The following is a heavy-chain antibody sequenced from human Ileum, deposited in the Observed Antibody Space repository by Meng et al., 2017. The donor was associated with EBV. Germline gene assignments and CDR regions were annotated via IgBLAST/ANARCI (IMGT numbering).Heavy chain of an antibody. V-gene: IGHV4-61*08. Sequence: QEQLQQSGPRLVRPSETLSLTCTVSGASVTSSGYYWSWLQQSPGKGLEWLGYVNYNGDSTYNPSLKSRVTIFIDTSKKQFYLNLTSATAADTAIYYCARDLRVGGAFDYWGQGTLVTVSS. D-gene: IGHD1-26*01. CDR1: GASVTSSGYY. CDR2: VNYNGDS. CDR3: ARDLRVGGAFDY. J-gene: IGHJ4*02.